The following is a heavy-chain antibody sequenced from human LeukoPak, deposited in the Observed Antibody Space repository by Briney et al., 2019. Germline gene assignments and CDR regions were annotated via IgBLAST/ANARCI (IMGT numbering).Heavy chain of an antibody. CDR1: GGFISSYY. D-gene: IGHD3-10*01. CDR2: IYSSGST. J-gene: IGHJ3*02. CDR3: AKSNGYGLVDI. V-gene: IGHV4-59*12. Sequence: PSETLSLTCTVSGGFISSYYWTWIRQPPGKGLEWIGYIYSSGSTSYSPSLKSRVTISVDTSRNQFSLKLNSVTAADTAVYYCAKSNGYGLVDIWGQGTMVTVSS.